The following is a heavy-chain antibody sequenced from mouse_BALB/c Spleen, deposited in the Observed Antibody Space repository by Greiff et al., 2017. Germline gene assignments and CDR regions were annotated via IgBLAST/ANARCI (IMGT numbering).Heavy chain of an antibody. CDR1: GFTFSSYG. CDR3: ARHKLGFAY. D-gene: IGHD3-3*01. CDR2: ISSGGSYT. Sequence: EVKLVESGGDLVKPGGSLKLSCAASGFTFSSYGMSWVRQTPDKRLEWVATISSGGSYTYYPDSVKGRFTISRDNAKNTLYLQMSSLKSEDTAMYYCARHKLGFAYWGQGTLVTVSA. V-gene: IGHV5-6*01. J-gene: IGHJ3*01.